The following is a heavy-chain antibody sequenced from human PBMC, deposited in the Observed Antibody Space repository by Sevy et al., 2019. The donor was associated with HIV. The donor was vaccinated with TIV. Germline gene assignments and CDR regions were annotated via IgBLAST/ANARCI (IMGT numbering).Heavy chain of an antibody. J-gene: IGHJ2*01. Sequence: GGSLRLSCAASGFTFSDYYMSWIRQAPGRGLEWISYISSTGSTRYYADSVKGRFTISRDNAKNSLYLQMNSLRAEDTAVYYCAREGSLRYFDLWGRGTLVTVSS. V-gene: IGHV3-11*01. CDR1: GFTFSDYY. D-gene: IGHD3-10*01. CDR3: AREGSLRYFDL. CDR2: ISSTGSTR.